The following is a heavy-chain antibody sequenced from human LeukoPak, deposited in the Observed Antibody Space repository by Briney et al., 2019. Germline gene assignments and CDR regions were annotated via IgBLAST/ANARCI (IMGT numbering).Heavy chain of an antibody. CDR1: GGSISSYY. D-gene: IGHD1-26*01. CDR2: IYYSGST. V-gene: IGHV4-59*08. J-gene: IGHJ4*02. CDR3: ATHSGSYYYFDY. Sequence: SETLPLTCTVSGGSISSYYWSWIRQPPGKGLEWIGYIYYSGSTNYNPSLKSRVTISVDTSKNQFSLKLSSVTAADTAVYYCATHSGSYYYFDYWGQGTLVTVSS.